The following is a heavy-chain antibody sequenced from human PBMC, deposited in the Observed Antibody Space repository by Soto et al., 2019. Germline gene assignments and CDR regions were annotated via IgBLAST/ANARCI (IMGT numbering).Heavy chain of an antibody. V-gene: IGHV3-48*03. J-gene: IGHJ4*02. D-gene: IGHD1-1*01. CDR1: GFTFSRYE. CDR3: TREVQRSRYNPKEFDS. CDR2: ITGTGSTI. Sequence: EAQLVESGGGLVQPGGSLRLSCAASGFTFSRYEMNWVRQAPGKGLEWVAYITGTGSTIYYADSVKGRFTISRDNANNSLYLHMNSLRAEDTGVYYCTREVQRSRYNPKEFDSWGQGTLVTVSS.